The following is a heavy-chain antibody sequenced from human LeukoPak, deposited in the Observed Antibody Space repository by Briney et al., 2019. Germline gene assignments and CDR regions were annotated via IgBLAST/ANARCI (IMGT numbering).Heavy chain of an antibody. Sequence: GGSLRLSCAASGFAFSSYAMSWVRQAPGKGLEWVANIKQDGSNKYYADSVKGRFTISRDNSKNTLYLQMNSLRAEDTAVYYCAKDLLTTRFDAFDIWGQGTMVTVSS. CDR3: AKDLLTTRFDAFDI. CDR2: IKQDGSNK. D-gene: IGHD3-3*01. J-gene: IGHJ3*02. CDR1: GFAFSSYA. V-gene: IGHV3-30*02.